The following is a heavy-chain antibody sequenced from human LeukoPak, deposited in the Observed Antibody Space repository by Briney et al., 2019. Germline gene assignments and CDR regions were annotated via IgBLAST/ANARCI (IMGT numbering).Heavy chain of an antibody. CDR1: GYTFTSYG. CDR2: IIPIFGTA. J-gene: IGHJ5*02. D-gene: IGHD6-13*01. V-gene: IGHV1-69*05. Sequence: GASVKVSCKASGYTFTSYGISWVRQAPGQGLEWMGGIIPIFGTANYAQKFQGRVTITTDESTSTAYMELSSLRSEDTAVYYCARAPAAGTGYWFDPWGQGTLVTVSS. CDR3: ARAPAAGTGYWFDP.